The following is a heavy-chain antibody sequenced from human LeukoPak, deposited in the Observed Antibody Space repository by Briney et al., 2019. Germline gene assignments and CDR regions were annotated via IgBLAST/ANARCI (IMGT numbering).Heavy chain of an antibody. D-gene: IGHD6-6*01. CDR1: GGSFSGYY. CDR3: ARATQGAYSSSSYYFDY. J-gene: IGHJ4*02. Sequence: SETLSLTCAVYGGSFSGYYWSWIRQPPGKGLEWIGEINHSGSTSYNPSLKSRVTISVDTSKNQFSLKLSSVTAADTAVYYCARATQGAYSSSSYYFDYWGQGTLVTVSS. V-gene: IGHV4-34*01. CDR2: INHSGST.